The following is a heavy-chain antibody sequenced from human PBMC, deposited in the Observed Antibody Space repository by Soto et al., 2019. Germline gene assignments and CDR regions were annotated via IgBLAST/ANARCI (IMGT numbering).Heavy chain of an antibody. Sequence: QMQLVQSEAEVKKPGSSVKVSCTSFGGSINDYAINWVRQAPGQGLEWMGGIIPLFDASDYAQKFQGRVTITADASTNSAYLEVSRLRSEDTAVFYCATSWRRTGHGPNKGAFDIWGQGTVVTVSS. CDR1: GGSINDYA. V-gene: IGHV1-69*01. D-gene: IGHD2-8*02. CDR2: IIPLFDAS. J-gene: IGHJ3*02. CDR3: ATSWRRTGHGPNKGAFDI.